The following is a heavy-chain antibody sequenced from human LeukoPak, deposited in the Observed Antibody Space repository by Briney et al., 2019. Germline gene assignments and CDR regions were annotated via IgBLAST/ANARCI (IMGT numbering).Heavy chain of an antibody. CDR3: AKDQGMYCSSTSCYSDY. Sequence: PGGSLRLSCAASGFTFSSYAMSWVRQAPGKGLEWVSAISGSGGSTYYADSVKGRFTISRDNSKNTLYLQMNSLRAEDTAVYYCAKDQGMYCSSTSCYSDYWGQGTLVTVSS. V-gene: IGHV3-23*01. CDR1: GFTFSSYA. J-gene: IGHJ4*02. CDR2: ISGSGGST. D-gene: IGHD2-2*01.